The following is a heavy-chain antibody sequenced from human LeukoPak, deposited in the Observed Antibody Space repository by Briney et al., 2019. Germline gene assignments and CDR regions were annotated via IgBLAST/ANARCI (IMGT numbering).Heavy chain of an antibody. J-gene: IGHJ1*01. Sequence: PGGSLRLSCAASGFTFSSYSMSWVRQAPGKGLYWVSAISGSGGSTYYADSVKGRFTISRDNSKNTLYLQMNSLRAEDTAVYYCAKDDYGGNAGYFQHWGQGSLVTVSS. CDR1: GFTFSSYS. D-gene: IGHD4-23*01. CDR2: ISGSGGST. V-gene: IGHV3-23*01. CDR3: AKDDYGGNAGYFQH.